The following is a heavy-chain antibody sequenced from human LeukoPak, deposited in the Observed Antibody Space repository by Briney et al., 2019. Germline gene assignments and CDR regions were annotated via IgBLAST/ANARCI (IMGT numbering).Heavy chain of an antibody. D-gene: IGHD5-18*01. Sequence: SETLSLTCTVSGGSISSSSYYWGWIRQPPGKGLEGIGSIYYSGSTYYNPSLKSRVTISVDTSKNQFSLKLSSVTAADTAVYYCARDRGQYSQEPFDYWGQGTLVTVSS. CDR1: GGSISSSSYY. CDR2: IYYSGST. CDR3: ARDRGQYSQEPFDY. V-gene: IGHV4-39*07. J-gene: IGHJ4*02.